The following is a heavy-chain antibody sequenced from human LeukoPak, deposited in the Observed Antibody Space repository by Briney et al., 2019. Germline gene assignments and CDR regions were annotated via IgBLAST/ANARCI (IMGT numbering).Heavy chain of an antibody. D-gene: IGHD3-22*01. V-gene: IGHV3-23*01. CDR2: ISGSGGST. CDR1: GFTFSSYA. J-gene: IGHJ3*02. Sequence: GGSLGLSCAASGFTFSSYAMSWVRQAPGKGLEWVSAISGSGGSTYYADSVKGRFTISRDNSKNTLYLHMNSLRAEDTAVYYCAKSYYYDSSGQTLTDAFDIWGQGTMVTVSS. CDR3: AKSYYYDSSGQTLTDAFDI.